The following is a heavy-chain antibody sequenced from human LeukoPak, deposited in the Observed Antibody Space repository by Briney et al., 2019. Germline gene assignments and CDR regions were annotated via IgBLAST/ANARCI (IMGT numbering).Heavy chain of an antibody. CDR3: ARESVTNAYHGAFDI. CDR2: IIPIFGIA. D-gene: IGHD3-16*01. Sequence: PVASVKVSCKASGGTFSSYAISWVRQAPGQGLEWMGRIIPIFGIANYAQKFQGRVTITADKSTSTAYMELSSLRSEDTAVYYCARESVTNAYHGAFDIWGQGTMVTVSS. J-gene: IGHJ3*02. CDR1: GGTFSSYA. V-gene: IGHV1-69*04.